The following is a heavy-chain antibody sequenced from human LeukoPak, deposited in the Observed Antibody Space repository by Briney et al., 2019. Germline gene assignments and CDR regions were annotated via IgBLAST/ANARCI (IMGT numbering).Heavy chain of an antibody. CDR2: IAGSDGFT. CDR1: GFPFSSYA. V-gene: IGHV3-23*01. Sequence: GGSLRLSCAASGFPFSSYAMNWVRQAPGKGLEWVSVIAGSDGFTQYADSMKGRFTISRDNSKNTVYLQMNRLRVEDTALYYCVRSLDYWGQGTLVTVSS. J-gene: IGHJ4*02. CDR3: VRSLDY.